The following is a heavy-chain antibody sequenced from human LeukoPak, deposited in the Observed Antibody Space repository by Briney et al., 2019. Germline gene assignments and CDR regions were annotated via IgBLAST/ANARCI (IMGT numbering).Heavy chain of an antibody. CDR3: ARRGSSSCFDY. CDR1: GFTFSTYT. J-gene: IGHJ4*01. D-gene: IGHD6-13*01. Sequence: GGSLRLSCAASGFTFSTYTMHWVRQAPGKGLEWVAVISYDGSNKYYADSVKGRFTISRDNSENTLYLQMNSLRAEDTAVYYCARRGSSSCFDYWGQGTLVTVSS. CDR2: ISYDGSNK. V-gene: IGHV3-30-3*01.